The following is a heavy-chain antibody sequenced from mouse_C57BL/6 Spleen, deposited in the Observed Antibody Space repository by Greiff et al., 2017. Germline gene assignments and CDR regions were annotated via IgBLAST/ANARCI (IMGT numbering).Heavy chain of an antibody. Sequence: QVQLKESGAELVRPGSSVKLSCKASGYTFTSYWMHWVKQRPIQGLEWIGNIDPSDSETHYNQKFKDKATLTVDKSSSTAYMQLSSLTSEDSAVYYCARKGSSGYGDYWGQGTTLTVSS. CDR1: GYTFTSYW. D-gene: IGHD3-2*02. V-gene: IGHV1-52*01. CDR3: ARKGSSGYGDY. J-gene: IGHJ2*01. CDR2: IDPSDSET.